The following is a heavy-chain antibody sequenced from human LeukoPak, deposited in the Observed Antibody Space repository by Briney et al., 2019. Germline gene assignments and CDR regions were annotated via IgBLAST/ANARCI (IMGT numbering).Heavy chain of an antibody. J-gene: IGHJ4*02. CDR2: VYHSGST. Sequence: KSSETLSLTCTVSGYSISSGYYWAWIWQPPGKGLEWIGSVYHSGSTYYNPSLKSRVTISVDTSKNQFSLKLSSVTAADTAVYYCASPGITGNRDYWGQGTLVTVSS. D-gene: IGHD1-20*01. CDR3: ASPGITGNRDY. V-gene: IGHV4-38-2*02. CDR1: GYSISSGYY.